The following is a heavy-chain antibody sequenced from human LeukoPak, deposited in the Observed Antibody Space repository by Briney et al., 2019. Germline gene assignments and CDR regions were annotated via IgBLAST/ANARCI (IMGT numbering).Heavy chain of an antibody. CDR3: AIADYGDYGARIDYYGMDV. CDR2: INHSGST. V-gene: IGHV4-34*01. CDR1: GGSFSGYY. D-gene: IGHD4-17*01. J-gene: IGHJ6*02. Sequence: SETLSLTCAVYGGSFSGYYWSWIRQPPGKGLGWIGEINHSGSTNYNPSLKSRVTISVDTSKNQFSLKLSSVTAADTAVYYCAIADYGDYGARIDYYGMDVWGQGTTVTVSS.